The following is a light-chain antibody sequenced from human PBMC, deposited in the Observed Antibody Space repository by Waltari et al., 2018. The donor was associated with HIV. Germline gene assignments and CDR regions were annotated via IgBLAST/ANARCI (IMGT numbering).Light chain of an antibody. CDR1: ENIERY. Sequence: IQMTQSPSSLSASVGDRVSMSCRASENIERYLNWYQQRPGKPPKLLIYGAFTLQTGVPSRFSASGSGTDFTLTIRNLQPEDVALYFCQQSSITPLTFGGGTRVDIK. J-gene: IGKJ4*01. CDR3: QQSSITPLT. V-gene: IGKV1-39*01. CDR2: GAF.